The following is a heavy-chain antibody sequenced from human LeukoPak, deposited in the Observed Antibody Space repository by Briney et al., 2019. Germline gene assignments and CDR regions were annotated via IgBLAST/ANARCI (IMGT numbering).Heavy chain of an antibody. CDR1: GGSISSSSYY. CDR2: IYYSGCT. CDR3: ASTGYSGSYYWFDP. V-gene: IGHV4-39*01. D-gene: IGHD1-26*01. Sequence: SETLSLTCTVSGGSISSSSYYWGWIRQPPGKGLEWIGAIYYSGCTYDNPYRKRPVSISVATSKKQFSMKLSSVNAADTAVYYCASTGYSGSYYWFDPWGQGTLVIVSS. J-gene: IGHJ5*02.